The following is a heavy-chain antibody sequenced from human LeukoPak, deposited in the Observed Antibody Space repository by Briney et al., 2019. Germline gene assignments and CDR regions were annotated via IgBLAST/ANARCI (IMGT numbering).Heavy chain of an antibody. Sequence: SVKVSCKASGVTFSSYAISWVRQAPGPGLEWLGGIIPIFGTANYAQKFQGRVTITADESTSTAYMELSSLRSEDTAVYYCARPRYCSSTSCPDAFDIWGQGTMVTVSS. J-gene: IGHJ3*02. V-gene: IGHV1-69*13. CDR2: IIPIFGTA. CDR3: ARPRYCSSTSCPDAFDI. CDR1: GVTFSSYA. D-gene: IGHD2-2*01.